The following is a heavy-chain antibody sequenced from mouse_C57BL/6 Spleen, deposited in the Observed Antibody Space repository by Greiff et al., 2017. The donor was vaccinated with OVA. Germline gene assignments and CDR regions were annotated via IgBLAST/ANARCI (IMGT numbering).Heavy chain of an antibody. D-gene: IGHD1-1*01. V-gene: IGHV1-80*01. Sequence: QVQLKESGAELVKPGASVKISCKASGYAFSSYWMNWVKQRPGKGLEWIGQIYPGDGDTNYNGKFKGKATLTADKSSSTAYMQLSSLTSEDSAVYFCARSDYYGSSYGFDVWGTGTTVTVSS. CDR3: ARSDYYGSSYGFDV. J-gene: IGHJ1*03. CDR1: GYAFSSYW. CDR2: IYPGDGDT.